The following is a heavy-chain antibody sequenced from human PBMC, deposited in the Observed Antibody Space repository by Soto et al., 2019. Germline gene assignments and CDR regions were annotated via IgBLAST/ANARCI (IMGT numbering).Heavy chain of an antibody. CDR1: GYTFTGYY. Sequence: ASVKVSCKASGYTFTGYYMHWVRQAPGQGLEWMGWINPNSGGTSYAQKFQGRVTMTRDTSTSTVYMELSRLRSEDTAVYYCARRLRWSDAFDIWGKGTMVTVSS. J-gene: IGHJ3*02. V-gene: IGHV1-2*02. CDR2: INPNSGGT. CDR3: ARRLRWSDAFDI. D-gene: IGHD4-17*01.